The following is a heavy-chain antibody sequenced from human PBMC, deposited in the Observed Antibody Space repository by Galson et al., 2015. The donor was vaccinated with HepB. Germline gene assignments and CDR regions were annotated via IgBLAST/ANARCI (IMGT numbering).Heavy chain of an antibody. CDR3: ARDLDYGDYPYGSSGYYYGMDV. CDR1: GGTFSSYA. V-gene: IGHV1-69*13. J-gene: IGHJ6*02. CDR2: IIPIFGTA. Sequence: SVKVSCKASGGTFSSYAISWVRQAPGQGLEWMGGIIPIFGTANYAQKFQGRVTITADESTSTAYMELSSLGSEDTAVYYCARDLDYGDYPYGSSGYYYGMDVWGQGTTVTVSS. D-gene: IGHD4-17*01.